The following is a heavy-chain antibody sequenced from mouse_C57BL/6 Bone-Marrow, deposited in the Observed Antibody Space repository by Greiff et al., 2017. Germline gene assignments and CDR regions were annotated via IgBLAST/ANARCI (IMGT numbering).Heavy chain of an antibody. Sequence: QVQLQQSGAELVRPGASVTLSCKASGYTFTDYEMHWVKQTPVHGLEWIGAIDPETGGTAYNQKFKGKAILTADKSSSTAYMEIRSLTSEDSAVYDCTRGQLRGWFADWGQGTLVTVSA. D-gene: IGHD3-2*02. J-gene: IGHJ3*01. V-gene: IGHV1-15*01. CDR2: IDPETGGT. CDR3: TRGQLRGWFAD. CDR1: GYTFTDYE.